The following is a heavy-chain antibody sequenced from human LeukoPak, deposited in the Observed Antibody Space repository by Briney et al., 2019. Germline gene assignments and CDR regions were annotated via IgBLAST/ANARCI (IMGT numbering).Heavy chain of an antibody. J-gene: IGHJ4*02. Sequence: SGPVLVKPTETLTLTCTVSGFSLSNARMGVSWIRQPPGKALEWLTHIFSNDEKSYSTSLKSRLTISKDTSKSQVVLTMTNMDPVDTATYCCARIWGMASQFDYWGQGTLVTVSS. V-gene: IGHV2-26*01. CDR1: GFSLSNARMG. D-gene: IGHD3-16*01. CDR2: IFSNDEK. CDR3: ARIWGMASQFDY.